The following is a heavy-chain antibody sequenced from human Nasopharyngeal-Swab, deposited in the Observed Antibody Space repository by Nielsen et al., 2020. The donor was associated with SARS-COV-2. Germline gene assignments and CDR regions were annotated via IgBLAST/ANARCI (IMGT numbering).Heavy chain of an antibody. CDR3: AKDSYYYDSSGSIFDY. CDR1: GFTFSSYW. CDR2: ISGSGGST. V-gene: IGHV3-23*01. D-gene: IGHD3-22*01. Sequence: GESLKISCAASGFTFSSYWMSWVRQAPGKGLEWVSAISGSGGSTYYADSVKGRFTISRDNSKNTLYLQMNSLRAEDTAVYYCAKDSYYYDSSGSIFDYWGQGTLVTVSS. J-gene: IGHJ4*02.